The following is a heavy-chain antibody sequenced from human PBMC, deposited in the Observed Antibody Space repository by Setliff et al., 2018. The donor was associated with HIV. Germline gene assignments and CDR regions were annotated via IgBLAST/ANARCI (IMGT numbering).Heavy chain of an antibody. D-gene: IGHD1-26*01. CDR1: GFTFSTYW. Sequence: GGSLRLSCAASGFTFSTYWMSWVRQAPGKGLEWVANIKQDGSEKNYIDSVKGRFTISRDNAKNSLYLQMNSPRVGDTAVYYCATDCAVVGGTGSLDSWGQGTLVTVSS. CDR2: IKQDGSEK. CDR3: ATDCAVVGGTGSLDS. V-gene: IGHV3-7*05. J-gene: IGHJ4*02.